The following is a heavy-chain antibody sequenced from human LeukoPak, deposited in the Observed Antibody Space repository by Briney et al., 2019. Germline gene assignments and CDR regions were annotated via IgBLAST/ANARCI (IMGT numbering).Heavy chain of an antibody. V-gene: IGHV3-30-3*01. CDR3: ARSGGLPKFDR. J-gene: IGHJ4*02. Sequence: QAGGSLRLSCAASGFAFNTYAMHWFRQAPGKGLEWVAVISFDGNTIHYADSVKGRFTISRDNSKKTLFLQMDSLRAEDTAVYYCARSGGLPKFDRWGQGTPVTVSS. CDR1: GFAFNTYA. CDR2: ISFDGNTI. D-gene: IGHD3-9*01.